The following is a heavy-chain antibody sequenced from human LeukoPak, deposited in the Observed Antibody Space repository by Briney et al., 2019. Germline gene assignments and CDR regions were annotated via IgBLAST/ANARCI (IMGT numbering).Heavy chain of an antibody. CDR2: IKQDGSEK. J-gene: IGHJ2*01. Sequence: GXSLRLSCAASGFTFSSYWMSWVRQAPGKGLEWVANIKQDGSEKYYVDSVKGRFTISRDNAKNSLYPQMNSLRAEDTAVYYCAREDICCTGTTDLWGRGTLVTVSS. CDR3: AREDICCTGTTDL. D-gene: IGHD1-7*01. V-gene: IGHV3-7*01. CDR1: GFTFSSYW.